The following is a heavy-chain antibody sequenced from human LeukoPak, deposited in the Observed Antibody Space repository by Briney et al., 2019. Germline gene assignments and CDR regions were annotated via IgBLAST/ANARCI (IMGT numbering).Heavy chain of an antibody. J-gene: IGHJ4*02. Sequence: TGGSLRLSCAASGFTFSSYAMSWVRQAPGKGLEWVSAISGSGGSTYYADSVKGRFTISRDNSKNTLYLQMNSLRAEDTAVYYCAKDLGYCGGDCYSRGDYWGQGTLVTVSS. D-gene: IGHD2-21*02. V-gene: IGHV3-23*01. CDR3: AKDLGYCGGDCYSRGDY. CDR2: ISGSGGST. CDR1: GFTFSSYA.